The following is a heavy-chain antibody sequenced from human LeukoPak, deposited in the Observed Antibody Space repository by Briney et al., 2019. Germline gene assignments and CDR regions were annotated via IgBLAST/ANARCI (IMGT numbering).Heavy chain of an antibody. D-gene: IGHD3-9*01. J-gene: IGHJ5*02. CDR1: GGSFNNYA. Sequence: GASVKVSCKASGGSFNNYAISWVRQAPGQGLEWMGRIIPIFGIANSAQKFQGRVTITADKSTNTAYMELSSLRSEDTAVYYCARDRGGDILTGDWFDPWGQGTLVTVSS. CDR3: ARDRGGDILTGDWFDP. V-gene: IGHV1-69*04. CDR2: IIPIFGIA.